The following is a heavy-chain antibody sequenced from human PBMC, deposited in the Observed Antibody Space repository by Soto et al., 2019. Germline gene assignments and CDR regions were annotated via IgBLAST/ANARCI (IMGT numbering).Heavy chain of an antibody. V-gene: IGHV1-69*13. CDR1: GYTFTSYG. D-gene: IGHD2-2*01. CDR2: ISANTETT. J-gene: IGHJ6*02. Sequence: SVKVSCKASGYTFTSYGISWVRQAPGQGLEWMGGISANTETTNYAQKFQGRVTITADESKSTAYMELSSLRSEDTAVYYCARSQGSSTSLEIYYYYYYGMDVWGQGTTVTVSS. CDR3: ARSQGSSTSLEIYYYYYYGMDV.